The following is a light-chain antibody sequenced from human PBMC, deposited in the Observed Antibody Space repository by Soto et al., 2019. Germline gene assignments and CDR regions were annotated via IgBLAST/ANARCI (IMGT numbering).Light chain of an antibody. CDR2: SAS. J-gene: IGKJ2*01. Sequence: DIQLTQSPSLLSASIGDRITITCRASHAIRKYLAWYQHKLGEAPKLLISSASSLRSGVPSRFSGSGSGTEFTLTISSLQPEDFATYFCQHVSSYPYTFGQGTKLDIK. CDR1: HAIRKY. V-gene: IGKV1-9*01. CDR3: QHVSSYPYT.